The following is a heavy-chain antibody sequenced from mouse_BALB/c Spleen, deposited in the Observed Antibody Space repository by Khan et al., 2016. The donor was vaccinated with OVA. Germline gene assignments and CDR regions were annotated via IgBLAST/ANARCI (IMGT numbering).Heavy chain of an antibody. V-gene: IGHV1-77*01. CDR3: AREWAAWFPY. Sequence: QMQLEESGAELARPGASVKLSCKTSGYTFTDYNINWMRQRTGQGLEWIGEIYPGSDNTFYNAKFWGKATLTADKSSSTAYMQLSSLTSEDSAVYFCAREWAAWFPYWGQGTLVTVSA. J-gene: IGHJ3*01. CDR1: GYTFTDYN. CDR2: IYPGSDNT.